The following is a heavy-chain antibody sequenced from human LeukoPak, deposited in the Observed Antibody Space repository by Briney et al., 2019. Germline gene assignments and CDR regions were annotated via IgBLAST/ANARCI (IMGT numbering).Heavy chain of an antibody. J-gene: IGHJ4*02. D-gene: IGHD4-17*01. CDR1: GGSISSGSYY. CDR3: ARDQGAGYGDYAF. CDR2: LFIGETT. Sequence: SQTLSLTCTVSGGSISSGSYYWSWIRQPAGKGLEWIGRLFIGETTDYNPSLTSRVSMSVDTSKNQFSLKLSSVTAADTAVYYCARDQGAGYGDYAFWGQGTLVTVSS. V-gene: IGHV4-61*02.